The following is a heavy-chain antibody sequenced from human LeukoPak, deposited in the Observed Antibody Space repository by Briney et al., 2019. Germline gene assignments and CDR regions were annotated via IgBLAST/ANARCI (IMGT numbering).Heavy chain of an antibody. V-gene: IGHV1-2*02. CDR3: ARETGGGIVVVPADSQNWFDP. CDR1: GYTFTGYY. D-gene: IGHD2-2*01. J-gene: IGHJ5*02. Sequence: ASVKVSCKASGYTFTGYYMHWVRQAPGQGLEWMGWINPNSGGTNYAQKFQGRVTMTKDTSISTAYMELSRLRSDDTAVYYCARETGGGIVVVPADSQNWFDPWGQGTLVTVSS. CDR2: INPNSGGT.